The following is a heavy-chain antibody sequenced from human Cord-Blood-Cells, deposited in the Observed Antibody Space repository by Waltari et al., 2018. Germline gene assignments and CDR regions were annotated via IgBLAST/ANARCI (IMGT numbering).Heavy chain of an antibody. CDR2: IYYSGIT. CDR1: GGSISSGGYY. V-gene: IGHV4-31*03. D-gene: IGHD7-27*01. CDR3: ARAGAMALSGAFDI. Sequence: QVQLHESGPGLVKPSQTLSLTCTVPGGSISSGGYYWSWIRQHPGKGLEWIGYIYYSGITCYNPSLKSRVTISVDTSKNRFSLKLSSVTAADTAVYYCARAGAMALSGAFDIWGQGTMVTVSS. J-gene: IGHJ3*02.